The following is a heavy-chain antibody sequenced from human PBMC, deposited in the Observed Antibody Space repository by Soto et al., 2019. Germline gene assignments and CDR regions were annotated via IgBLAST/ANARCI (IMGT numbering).Heavy chain of an antibody. CDR1: GGSISSSNW. V-gene: IGHV4-4*02. CDR2: IYHSGST. D-gene: IGHD2-21*02. J-gene: IGHJ4*02. CDR3: ARAKSGDSYGSNFDY. Sequence: TLSLTCAVSGGSISSSNWWSWVRLPPGKGLEWIGEIYHSGSTNYNPSLKSRVTISVDKSKNQFSLKLSSVTAADTAVYYCARAKSGDSYGSNFDYWGQGTLVTVSS.